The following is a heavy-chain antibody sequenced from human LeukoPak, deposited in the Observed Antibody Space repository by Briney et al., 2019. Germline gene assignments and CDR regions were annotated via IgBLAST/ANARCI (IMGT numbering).Heavy chain of an antibody. CDR2: IYYSGST. V-gene: IGHV4-59*01. CDR1: GGSIGSYY. CDR3: ARVNYDYVWGSLSLDY. D-gene: IGHD3-16*01. J-gene: IGHJ4*02. Sequence: SETLSLTCTVSGGSIGSYYWSWIRQPPGKGLEWIGYIYYSGSTNYNPSLKSRVTISVDTSKNQFSLKLSSVTAADTAVYYCARVNYDYVWGSLSLDYWGQGTLVTVSS.